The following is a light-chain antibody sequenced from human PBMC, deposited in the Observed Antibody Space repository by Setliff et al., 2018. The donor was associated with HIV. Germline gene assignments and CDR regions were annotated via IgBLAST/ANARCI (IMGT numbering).Light chain of an antibody. CDR3: CSYAGSSTFV. V-gene: IGLV2-11*01. CDR1: SSDVGGYNY. J-gene: IGLJ1*01. CDR2: DVS. Sequence: QSALTQPRSVSGSPGQSVTISCTGTSSDVGGYNYVSWYQQHPGKAPKLMIYDVSNRPSGVSNRFSGSKSGHTASLTISGLQAEDEADYYCCSYAGSSTFVFGIGTKVTVL.